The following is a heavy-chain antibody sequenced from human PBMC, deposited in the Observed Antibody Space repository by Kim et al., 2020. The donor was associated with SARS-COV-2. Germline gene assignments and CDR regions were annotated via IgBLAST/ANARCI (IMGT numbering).Heavy chain of an antibody. J-gene: IGHJ4*02. CDR2: ISGSGDST. CDR1: GFTFSSYA. CDR3: AKGRSTSVTSCYVVDY. Sequence: GGSLRLSCAASGFTFSSYAMSWVRQAPGKGLEWVSSISGSGDSTYYADSVKGRFTLSRDNSNNTLYLQMDSLRVEDTSVYYCAKGRSTSVTSCYVVDYWGQGTLVTVSS. D-gene: IGHD2-2*01. V-gene: IGHV3-23*01.